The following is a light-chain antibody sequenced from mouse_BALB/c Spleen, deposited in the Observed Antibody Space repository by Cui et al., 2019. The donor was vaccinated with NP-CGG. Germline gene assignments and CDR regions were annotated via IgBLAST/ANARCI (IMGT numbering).Light chain of an antibody. J-gene: IGLJ1*01. Sequence: QSFVTQETSLTTSPGETVTFTCSSSTGAVTTSNYANWVQEKPDHLFTGLIGGTNNRVPGVPARFSGSLIGDKAALTITGAQTEDEAIYFCALWYSNHWVFGGGTKLTVL. CDR2: GTN. CDR3: ALWYSNHWV. CDR1: TGAVTTSNY. V-gene: IGLV1*01.